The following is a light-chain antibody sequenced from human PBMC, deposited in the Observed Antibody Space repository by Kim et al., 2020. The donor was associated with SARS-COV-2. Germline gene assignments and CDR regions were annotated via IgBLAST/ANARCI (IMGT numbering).Light chain of an antibody. CDR3: QQRKDWPLT. CDR2: DAS. CDR1: QIIVND. Sequence: VTPGERATLTCRANQIIVNDLAWYQQRPGQPPRILMYDASTRATGIPPRFSGSGSGSDFTLTISSLEPEDSAIYYCQQRKDWPLTFGGGTKVDIK. V-gene: IGKV3-11*01. J-gene: IGKJ4*01.